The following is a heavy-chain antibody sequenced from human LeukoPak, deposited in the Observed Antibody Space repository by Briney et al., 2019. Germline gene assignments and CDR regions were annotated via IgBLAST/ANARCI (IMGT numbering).Heavy chain of an antibody. J-gene: IGHJ4*02. CDR1: GYSFTSYW. CDR3: ARQTRGGIAAAGSDY. D-gene: IGHD6-13*01. CDR2: IYPGDSDT. Sequence: GESLKISCKGSGYSFTSYWIGWVRQMPGKGLEWMGIIYPGDSDTRYSPSFQGQVTISADKPISTAYLQWSSLKASDSAMYYCARQTRGGIAAAGSDYWGQGTLVTVSS. V-gene: IGHV5-51*01.